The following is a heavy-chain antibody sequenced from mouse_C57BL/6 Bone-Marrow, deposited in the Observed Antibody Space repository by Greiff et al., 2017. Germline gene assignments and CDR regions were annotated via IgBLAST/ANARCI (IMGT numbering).Heavy chain of an antibody. D-gene: IGHD2-2*01. CDR3: ARGATMVTTGPAY. CDR2: IHPNSGST. J-gene: IGHJ3*01. Sequence: VKLMESGAELVKPGASVKLSCKASGYTFTSYWMHWVKQRPGQGLEWIGMIHPNSGSTNYNEKFKSKATLTVDKSSSTAYMQLSSLTSEDSAVYYCARGATMVTTGPAYWGQGTLVTVSA. CDR1: GYTFTSYW. V-gene: IGHV1-64*01.